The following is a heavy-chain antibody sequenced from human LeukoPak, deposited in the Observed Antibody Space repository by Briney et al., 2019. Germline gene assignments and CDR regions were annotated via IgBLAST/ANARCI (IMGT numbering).Heavy chain of an antibody. D-gene: IGHD2-2*01. CDR2: ISGNGGST. CDR1: RFTFSNYA. Sequence: GGSLRLSCAASRFTFSNYAMSWVRQAPGKGLEWVSGISGNGGSTYYADSVKGRFTISRDNSKNTLYLQMNNLRAEDTAVYYCAKDDCSSSGCYVDYWGQGTLVTVSS. J-gene: IGHJ4*02. V-gene: IGHV3-23*01. CDR3: AKDDCSSSGCYVDY.